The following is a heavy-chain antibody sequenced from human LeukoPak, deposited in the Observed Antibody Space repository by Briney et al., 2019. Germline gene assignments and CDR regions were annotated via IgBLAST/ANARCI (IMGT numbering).Heavy chain of an antibody. Sequence: GRSLRLSCAASGFTFDDYDMHWVQQAPGKGLEWVSGISWNTGSIGYADSVKGRFTISRDNAKNTLYLRMNSLRAEDMALYYCAKSAQQYYYYHMDVWGKGTMVTVSS. J-gene: IGHJ6*03. CDR2: ISWNTGSI. V-gene: IGHV3-9*03. D-gene: IGHD1-1*01. CDR3: AKSAQQYYYYHMDV. CDR1: GFTFDDYD.